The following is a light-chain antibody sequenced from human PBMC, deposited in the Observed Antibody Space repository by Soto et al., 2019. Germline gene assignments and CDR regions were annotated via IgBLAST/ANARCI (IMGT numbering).Light chain of an antibody. CDR2: DAS. J-gene: IGKJ1*01. Sequence: DIQMTQSPSSLSASVGDRVTITCRASQGIRNDLAWYQQKPGKAPKRLIYDASKLQNGDPSRFSGSGSGTEFTLTISSLQPEDIATYYCLQHGSYPRTFGQGTKVEIK. CDR1: QGIRND. CDR3: LQHGSYPRT. V-gene: IGKV1-17*01.